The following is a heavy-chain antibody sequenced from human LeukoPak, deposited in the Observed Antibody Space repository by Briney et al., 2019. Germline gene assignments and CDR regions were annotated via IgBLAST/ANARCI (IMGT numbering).Heavy chain of an antibody. J-gene: IGHJ3*02. V-gene: IGHV1-2*06. CDR2: INPNGGGT. Sequence: GAPVKVSCKASGYTFSDNYIHWFRQAPGHGLEWMGRINPNGGGTNYAQTFQGRVSMTSDTSISTAAMELSGLRSDDAAVYYCALSMTTSAAGAFDIWGQGTMVTVSS. CDR3: ALSMTTSAAGAFDI. D-gene: IGHD2/OR15-2a*01. CDR1: GYTFSDNY.